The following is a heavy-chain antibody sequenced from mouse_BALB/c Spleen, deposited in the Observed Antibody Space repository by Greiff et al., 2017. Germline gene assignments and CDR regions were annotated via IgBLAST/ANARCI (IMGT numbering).Heavy chain of an antibody. CDR3: AKNDYDGSMDY. CDR2: INPSTGYT. CDR1: GYTFTSYW. V-gene: IGHV1-7*01. J-gene: IGHJ4*01. D-gene: IGHD2-4*01. Sequence: VKLMESGAELAKPGASVKMSCKASGYTFTSYWMHWVKQRPGQGLEWIGYINPSTGYTEYNQKFKDKATLTADKSSSTAYMQLSSLTSEDSAVYYCAKNDYDGSMDYWGQGTSVTVSS.